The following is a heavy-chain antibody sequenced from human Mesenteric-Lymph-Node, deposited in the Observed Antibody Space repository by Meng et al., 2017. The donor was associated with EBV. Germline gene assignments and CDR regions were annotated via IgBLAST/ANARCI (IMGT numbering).Heavy chain of an antibody. D-gene: IGHD3-10*01. Sequence: LHLVASGVGVVQPGRSLALSCEVSGFTFSVYGMHWVRPAPGKWLDWVCVILSDERDKYSTDAVKSRFAISRDNSKHMLFLQMNNLTPEDTAVYYCAKRSGVTETFDNWGQGTLVTVSS. J-gene: IGHJ5*02. CDR1: GFTFSVYG. CDR3: AKRSGVTETFDN. CDR2: ILSDERDK. V-gene: IGHV3-30*18.